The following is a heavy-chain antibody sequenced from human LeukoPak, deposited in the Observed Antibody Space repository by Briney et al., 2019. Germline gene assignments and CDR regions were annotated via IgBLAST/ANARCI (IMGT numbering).Heavy chain of an antibody. CDR3: ARRASPAAGIDY. J-gene: IGHJ4*02. CDR1: GYSLTTYW. CDR2: IYPGDSQT. V-gene: IGHV5-51*01. D-gene: IGHD6-13*01. Sequence: GESLKISRKGSGYSLTTYWIGWVRQMPGKGLEWMGIIYPGDSQTIYSPSFQGQVTISADKSISTAYLQWSSLKASDTAMYFCARRASPAAGIDYWGQGTLVTVSS.